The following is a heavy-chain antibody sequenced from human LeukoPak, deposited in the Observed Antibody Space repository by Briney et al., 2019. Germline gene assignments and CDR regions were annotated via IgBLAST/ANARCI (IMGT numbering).Heavy chain of an antibody. V-gene: IGHV3-21*01. Sequence: PGGSLRLSCAASGFTFTSYTTNWVRQAPGKGLEWVASIGTTSTFIHYADSVKGRFTISRDNAQDSLFLQMNNLGAEDTAVYYCAKAHPGFDYWGQGVLVTVSS. J-gene: IGHJ4*02. CDR2: IGTTSTFI. CDR1: GFTFTSYT. CDR3: AKAHPGFDY.